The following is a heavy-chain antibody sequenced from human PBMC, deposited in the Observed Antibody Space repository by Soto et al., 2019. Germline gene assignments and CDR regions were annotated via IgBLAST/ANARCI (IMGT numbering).Heavy chain of an antibody. Sequence: SETLSLTCMVSGGSITTGGDYWSWIRQHPGKGLEWVGYIYSTGILYYKPSLKSRVTISRDTSKNHFSLKVTSVTAADTAIYYCARGKDSDGYYYFDYWGQGALVTVSS. CDR2: IYSTGIL. CDR1: GGSITTGGDY. CDR3: ARGKDSDGYYYFDY. V-gene: IGHV4-31*03. J-gene: IGHJ4*02. D-gene: IGHD3-22*01.